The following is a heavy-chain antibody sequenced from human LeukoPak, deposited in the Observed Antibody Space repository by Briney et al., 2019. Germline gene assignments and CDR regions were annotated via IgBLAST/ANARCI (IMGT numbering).Heavy chain of an antibody. Sequence: GASLQISCKGSGYIFTSYWIGWVRPLPGKGLEWMGIIYTGDSGTTYSPSFQGQVTISADKSISTAYLRWSSLKASDTAMYYCARRSGEYRGDAFDIWGQGTMVTVSS. V-gene: IGHV5-51*01. CDR2: IYTGDSGT. CDR1: GYIFTSYW. J-gene: IGHJ3*02. D-gene: IGHD7-27*01. CDR3: ARRSGEYRGDAFDI.